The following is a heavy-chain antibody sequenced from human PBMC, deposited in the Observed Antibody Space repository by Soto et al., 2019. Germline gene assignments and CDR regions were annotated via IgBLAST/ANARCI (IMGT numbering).Heavy chain of an antibody. Sequence: QVQLQESGPGLVKTSETLSLTCTVSGGSISSYYWSWIRQPPGKGLEWIGYIYYSGSTNYNPSLKSRVTISVDTSKNQFSLKLSSVTAADTAVYYCARENPRYCSSTSCYNNWFDPWGQGTLVTVSS. CDR2: IYYSGST. CDR1: GGSISSYY. D-gene: IGHD2-2*02. J-gene: IGHJ5*02. CDR3: ARENPRYCSSTSCYNNWFDP. V-gene: IGHV4-59*01.